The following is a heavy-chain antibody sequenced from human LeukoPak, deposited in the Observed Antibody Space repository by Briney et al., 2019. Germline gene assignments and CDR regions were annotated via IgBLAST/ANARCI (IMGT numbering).Heavy chain of an antibody. CDR2: ISAYNGNT. Sequence: ASVKVSCKASGYTFTSYGISWVRQAPGQGLEWMGWISAYNGNTNYAQKLQGRVTMTTDTSTSTAYMERRSLRSDDTAVYYCARSLYSSGWYLLGDIWGQGTTVTVSS. D-gene: IGHD6-19*01. J-gene: IGHJ3*02. CDR1: GYTFTSYG. V-gene: IGHV1-18*01. CDR3: ARSLYSSGWYLLGDI.